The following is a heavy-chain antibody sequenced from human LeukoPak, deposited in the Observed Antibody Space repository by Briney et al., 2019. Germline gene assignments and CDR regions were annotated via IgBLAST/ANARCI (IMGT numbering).Heavy chain of an antibody. CDR1: GGSVSSGSYY. Sequence: SETLSLTCTVSGGSVSSGSYYWSWIRQPPGKGLEWIGRIYTSGSTNYNPSLKSRVTMSVDTSKNQFSLKLSSVTAADTAVYYCARDVEEAWETYYFDYWGQGTLVTVSS. V-gene: IGHV4-61*01. CDR2: IYTSGST. J-gene: IGHJ4*02. D-gene: IGHD5-24*01. CDR3: ARDVEEAWETYYFDY.